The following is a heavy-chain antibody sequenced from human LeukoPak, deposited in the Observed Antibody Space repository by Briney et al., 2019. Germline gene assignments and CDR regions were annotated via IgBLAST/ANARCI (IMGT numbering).Heavy chain of an antibody. Sequence: GGSLRLSCAASGFTVSSNYVNWVRQAPGKGLECISVIYSGGNTYYADSVKGRFTISRDNSKNTLYLQMNSLRAEDTAVYYCARAQPLGGPLGAFDYWGQGTLVTVSS. CDR1: GFTVSSNY. J-gene: IGHJ4*02. V-gene: IGHV3-53*01. CDR3: ARAQPLGGPLGAFDY. CDR2: IYSGGNT. D-gene: IGHD6-13*01.